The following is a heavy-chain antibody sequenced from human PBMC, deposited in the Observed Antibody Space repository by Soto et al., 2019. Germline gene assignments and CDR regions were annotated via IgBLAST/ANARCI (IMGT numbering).Heavy chain of an antibody. Sequence: EVQLVESGGGLVQPGGSLRLSCVASGFTFSAYWMTWVRQAPGKGLEWLANIKQDGSETHDLDGRLAISRDNAKNSLYLQVGSLRAEDTGVYYCASLRGDYLDNWGQGSLLTVA. CDR1: GFTFSAYW. CDR2: IKQDGSET. V-gene: IGHV3-7*01. CDR3: ASLRGDYLDN. J-gene: IGHJ4*02. D-gene: IGHD3-10*01.